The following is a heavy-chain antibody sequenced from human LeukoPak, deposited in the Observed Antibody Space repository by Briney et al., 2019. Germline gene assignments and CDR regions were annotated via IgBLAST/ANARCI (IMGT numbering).Heavy chain of an antibody. J-gene: IGHJ4*02. CDR2: TRNDGSNT. D-gene: IGHD1-26*01. Sequence: GGSLRLSCAASGFNFRTFVMHWVRQAPGKGLDWVAITRNDGSNTYYADSVKGRFTISRDNSKDTLYLQMNSLRAEDTAVYYCVRDGVGATTYFGYFDYWGQGTLVTVSS. CDR3: VRDGVGATTYFGYFDY. CDR1: GFNFRTFV. V-gene: IGHV3-30*02.